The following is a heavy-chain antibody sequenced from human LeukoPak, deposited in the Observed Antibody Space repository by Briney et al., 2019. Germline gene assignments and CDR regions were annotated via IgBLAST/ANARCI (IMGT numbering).Heavy chain of an antibody. D-gene: IGHD1-14*01. CDR2: ISYDGRNE. V-gene: IGHV3-30*18. CDR1: GFTFSDYG. J-gene: IGHJ4*02. Sequence: GGSLRLSCVASGFTFSDYGMLWVRQPPGKGLEWVAVISYDGRNEHYADSVKGRFAISRVNSKNTVFLQMNTLRTEDTAVYFCAKDKPIDYWGQGTLVTVSS. CDR3: AKDKPIDY.